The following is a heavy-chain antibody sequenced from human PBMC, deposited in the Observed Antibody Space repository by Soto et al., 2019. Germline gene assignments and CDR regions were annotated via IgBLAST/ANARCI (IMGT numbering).Heavy chain of an antibody. CDR3: ARKIRSIVGAPTAFDI. D-gene: IGHD1-26*01. CDR2: IIPIFGTA. CDR1: GGTFSSYA. Sequence: GSSVKVSCKASGGTFSSYAISWVRQAPGQGLEWMGGIIPIFGTANYAQKFQGRVTITADESTSTAYMELSSLRSEDTAVYYCARKIRSIVGAPTAFDIWGQGTMVTVSS. J-gene: IGHJ3*02. V-gene: IGHV1-69*13.